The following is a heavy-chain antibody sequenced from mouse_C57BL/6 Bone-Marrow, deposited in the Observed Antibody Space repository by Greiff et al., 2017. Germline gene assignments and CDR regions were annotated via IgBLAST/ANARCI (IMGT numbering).Heavy chain of an antibody. CDR3: ARSDGYYAMDY. Sequence: VQLQQSGPELVKPGASVKISCKASGYTFTDYYINWVKQRPGQGLEWIGWIFPGSGSTYYNEKFKGKATLTVDKSSSKAYMLLSSLTSEDSAVYFCARSDGYYAMDYWGQGTSVTVSS. J-gene: IGHJ4*01. V-gene: IGHV1-75*01. CDR2: IFPGSGST. D-gene: IGHD2-3*01. CDR1: GYTFTDYY.